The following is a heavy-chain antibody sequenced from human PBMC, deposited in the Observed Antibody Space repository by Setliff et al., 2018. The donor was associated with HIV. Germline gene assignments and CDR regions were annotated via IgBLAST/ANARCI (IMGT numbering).Heavy chain of an antibody. V-gene: IGHV4-38-2*01. CDR1: GYSISSGYY. D-gene: IGHD3-10*01. CDR3: ASRLPLSSGSAFAY. CDR2: IYHSGST. Sequence: SETLSLTCAVSGYSISSGYYWGWIRQPPGKGLEWIGSIYHSGSTFYNPSLKNRVTMSIDTSKNQFSLKLTSVTAADTSVYFCASRLPLSSGSAFAYWGQGTLVTVSS. J-gene: IGHJ4*02.